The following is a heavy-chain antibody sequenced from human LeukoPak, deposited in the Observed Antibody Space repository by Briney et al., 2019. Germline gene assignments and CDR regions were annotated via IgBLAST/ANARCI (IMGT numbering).Heavy chain of an antibody. V-gene: IGHV4-39*01. D-gene: IGHD6-19*01. CDR3: ARRGGSGWDFDY. Sequence: SETLSLTCTVSGGSISSNSYYWGWIRQPPGKGLEWIGSIDYSGTAYHNPSLKSRLTISVDTSKSQFSLRLTSVTAADTAVYYCARRGGSGWDFDYWGQGTLVTVSS. J-gene: IGHJ4*02. CDR1: GGSISSNSYY. CDR2: IDYSGTA.